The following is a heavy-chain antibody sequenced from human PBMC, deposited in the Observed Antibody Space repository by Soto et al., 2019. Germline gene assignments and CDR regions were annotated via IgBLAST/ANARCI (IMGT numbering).Heavy chain of an antibody. CDR1: GGSISSGGYS. V-gene: IGHV4-30-2*01. J-gene: IGHJ3*02. CDR2: IYHSGST. Sequence: QLQLQESGSGLAKPAQTLSLTCAVSGGSISSGGYSWSWIRQPPGKGLEWIGYIYHSGSTYYNPSLKSRVTISVDRSKNQFSLKLSSVTAADTAVYYCARTPDIWGQGTMVTVSS. CDR3: ARTPDI.